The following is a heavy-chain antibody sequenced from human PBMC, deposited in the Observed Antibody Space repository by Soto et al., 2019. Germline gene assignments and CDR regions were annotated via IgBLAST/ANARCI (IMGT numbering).Heavy chain of an antibody. J-gene: IGHJ6*02. CDR3: AREAVAVAPYYYGMDV. D-gene: IGHD6-19*01. CDR2: IWYDGSNK. CDR1: GFTFSSYG. Sequence: QVQLVESGGGVVQPGRSLRLSCAASGFTFSSYGMHWVRQAPGKGLEWVAVIWYDGSNKYYADSVKGRFTISRDNSKNTLYLLMNSLRAEDTAVYYCAREAVAVAPYYYGMDVWGQGTTVTVSS. V-gene: IGHV3-33*01.